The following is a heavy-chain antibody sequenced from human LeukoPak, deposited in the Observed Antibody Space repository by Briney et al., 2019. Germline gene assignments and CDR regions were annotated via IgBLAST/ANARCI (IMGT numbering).Heavy chain of an antibody. CDR2: ISSIDGST. D-gene: IGHD1-1*01. V-gene: IGHV3-23*01. Sequence: GGSLRLSCAASGFTFSSYGMSWVRQAPGKGLEWVSGISSIDGSTYYADSVKGRFTVSRDNSKNTLYLQMNSLRAEDTAVYYCAREAVGYRGLDYWGQGTLVTVSS. CDR3: AREAVGYRGLDY. CDR1: GFTFSSYG. J-gene: IGHJ4*02.